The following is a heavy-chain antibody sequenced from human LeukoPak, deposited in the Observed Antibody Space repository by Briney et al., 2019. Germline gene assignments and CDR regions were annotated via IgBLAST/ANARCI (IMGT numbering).Heavy chain of an antibody. Sequence: SETLSLTCTVSGGSISSSSYYWGWIRQPPGKGLEWIGSIYYSGSTYYNPSLKSRVTISVDTSKNQFSLKLSSVTAADTAVYYCARRGWELRNYFDYWDQGTLVTVSS. V-gene: IGHV4-39*01. CDR2: IYYSGST. J-gene: IGHJ4*02. CDR1: GGSISSSSYY. D-gene: IGHD1-26*01. CDR3: ARRGWELRNYFDY.